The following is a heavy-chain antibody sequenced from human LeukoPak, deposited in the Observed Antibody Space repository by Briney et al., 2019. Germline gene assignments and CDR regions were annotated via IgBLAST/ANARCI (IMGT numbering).Heavy chain of an antibody. CDR1: GGSTSSSSYY. V-gene: IGHV4-39*01. CDR3: VRHHRQWLPPNWFDP. D-gene: IGHD6-19*01. J-gene: IGHJ5*02. CDR2: IYYSGNT. Sequence: PSETLSLTCTVSGGSTSSSSYYWGWIRQPPGKGLEWIGSIYYSGNTYYNPSLKSRVTISVDTSKNQFSLKLNSVTAADTAVYYCVRHHRQWLPPNWFDPWGQGTLATVSS.